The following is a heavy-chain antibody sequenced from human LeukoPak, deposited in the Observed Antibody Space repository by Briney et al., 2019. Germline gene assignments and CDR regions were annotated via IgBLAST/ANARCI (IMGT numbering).Heavy chain of an antibody. CDR2: KWANGDRE. Sequence: PGRSLRLSCAASGFSFTIYGMHWVRQTPGKGLEWVAVKWANGDREDYADSVKGRFIISRDISKNTLYLQMNSLRAEDTAVYYCAKDGHCSGGTCYPFFFDPWSQGALVTVSS. CDR1: GFSFTIYG. D-gene: IGHD2-15*01. CDR3: AKDGHCSGGTCYPFFFDP. J-gene: IGHJ5*02. V-gene: IGHV3-33*06.